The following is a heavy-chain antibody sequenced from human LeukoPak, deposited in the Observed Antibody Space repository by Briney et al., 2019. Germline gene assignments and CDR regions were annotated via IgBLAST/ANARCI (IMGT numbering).Heavy chain of an antibody. CDR2: IKQDGSEK. J-gene: IGHJ6*02. V-gene: IGHV3-7*01. CDR1: GFTFSSYW. Sequence: GGSLRLSCTASGFTFSSYWMSWVRQAPGKGLEWVANIKQDGSEKDYVDSVKGRFTISRDNPKNSLFLQMNSLRAEDTAVYYCARYCGGDCYGMDVWGQGATVTVSS. D-gene: IGHD2-21*02. CDR3: ARYCGGDCYGMDV.